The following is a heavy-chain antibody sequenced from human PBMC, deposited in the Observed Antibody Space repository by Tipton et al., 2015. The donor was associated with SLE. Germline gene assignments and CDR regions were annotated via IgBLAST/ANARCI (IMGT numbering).Heavy chain of an antibody. CDR2: IFYTGNT. CDR3: ARAMAAATLDFDY. V-gene: IGHV4-4*02. J-gene: IGHJ4*02. CDR1: GGSITSSNW. D-gene: IGHD6-13*01. Sequence: GLVKPSGTLSLTCTLSGGSITSSNWWTWVRQPPGKGLEWIGGIFYTGNTYYNPSLQSRVTLSVGTSKNQFSLKLSSVTAADTAVYYCARAMAAATLDFDYWGQGTLVTVSS.